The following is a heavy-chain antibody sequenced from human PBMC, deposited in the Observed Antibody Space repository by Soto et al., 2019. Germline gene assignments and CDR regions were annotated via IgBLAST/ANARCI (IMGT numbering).Heavy chain of an antibody. CDR3: ARVGINYYDSSGERSYGMDV. Sequence: EVQLLESGGGLVQPGGSLRLSCAASGFTFSTYTMTWVRQAPGKGLERVSSVVGSGESTYYADSVKGRFTISRDNSKNTLYVQMNSLRAEDTAIYYCARVGINYYDSSGERSYGMDVWGQGTTVTVSS. V-gene: IGHV3-23*01. CDR2: VVGSGEST. CDR1: GFTFSTYT. J-gene: IGHJ6*02. D-gene: IGHD3-22*01.